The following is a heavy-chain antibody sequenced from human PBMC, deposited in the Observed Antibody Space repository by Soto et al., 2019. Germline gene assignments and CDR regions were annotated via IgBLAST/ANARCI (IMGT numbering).Heavy chain of an antibody. V-gene: IGHV1-69*01. Sequence: QVQLVQSGAEVKKPGSSVKVSCKASGGTFRSYAITWVRQAPGQGLEWMGGIIPIFGTANYAQKFQGRVTITADESTSTAYRELSSLRSEDTAVYYCARCRQDIVVVVAASSFCMDVWGQGTTVTVSS. J-gene: IGHJ6*02. D-gene: IGHD2-15*01. CDR1: GGTFRSYA. CDR3: ARCRQDIVVVVAASSFCMDV. CDR2: IIPIFGTA.